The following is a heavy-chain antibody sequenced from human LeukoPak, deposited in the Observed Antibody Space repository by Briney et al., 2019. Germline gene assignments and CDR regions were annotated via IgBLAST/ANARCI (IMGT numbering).Heavy chain of an antibody. CDR2: ISYSGNT. J-gene: IGHJ6*03. CDR1: GGSFSGYY. D-gene: IGHD3-22*01. CDR3: SRLTHSYYSDTSGYYPYYYMDV. V-gene: IGHV4-34*01. Sequence: PSETLSLTCAVYGGSFSGYYWSWIRQPPGKGLEWIGRISYSGNTYYNPSLKSRVTISVGTSKNHFSLRLSSVTAADTAVYFCSRLTHSYYSDTSGYYPYYYMDVWGEGTTVTVSS.